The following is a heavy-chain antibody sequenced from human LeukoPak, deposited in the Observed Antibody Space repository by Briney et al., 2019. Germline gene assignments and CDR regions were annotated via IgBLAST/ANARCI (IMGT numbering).Heavy chain of an antibody. CDR1: GYTFTGYW. V-gene: IGHV1-46*01. Sequence: ASVKLSCKAFGYTFTGYWMHWVRQAPGQGPEWMGVISPSGGSTIYAQKFKGRVTLTRDMSTSTDYLELSSLRSEDTAVYYCANGEVYFDYWGQGTLVTVSS. D-gene: IGHD4-17*01. J-gene: IGHJ4*02. CDR2: ISPSGGST. CDR3: ANGEVYFDY.